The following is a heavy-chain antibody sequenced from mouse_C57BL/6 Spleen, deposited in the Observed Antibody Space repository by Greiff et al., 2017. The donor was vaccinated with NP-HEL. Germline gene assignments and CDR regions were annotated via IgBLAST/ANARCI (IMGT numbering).Heavy chain of an antibody. CDR3: ARDSNSSWFAY. D-gene: IGHD2-5*01. Sequence: QVQLKQSGAELAKPGASVKLSCKASGYTFTSYWMHWVKQRPGQGLEWIGYINPSSGYTKYNQKFKDKATLTADKSSSTAYMLLSSLTYEDSAVYYCARDSNSSWFAYWGQGTLVTVSA. V-gene: IGHV1-7*01. CDR1: GYTFTSYW. CDR2: INPSSGYT. J-gene: IGHJ3*01.